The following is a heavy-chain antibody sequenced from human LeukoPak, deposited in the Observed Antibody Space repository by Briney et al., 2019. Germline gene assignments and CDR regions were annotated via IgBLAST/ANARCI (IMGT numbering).Heavy chain of an antibody. J-gene: IGHJ4*02. CDR2: MYSGGST. Sequence: GGSLRLSCAASGFTVSSNYMSWVRQAPGKGLEWVSVMYSGGSTYYADSVKGRFTISRDNSKNTLYLQMNSLRAEDTAVYYCAKGPRDGYVDYWGQGTLVTVSS. CDR3: AKGPRDGYVDY. CDR1: GFTVSSNY. D-gene: IGHD5-24*01. V-gene: IGHV3-53*01.